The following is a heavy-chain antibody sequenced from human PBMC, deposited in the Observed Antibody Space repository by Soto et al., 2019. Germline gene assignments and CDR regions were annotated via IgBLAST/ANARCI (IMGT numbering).Heavy chain of an antibody. CDR2: IYHSGST. J-gene: IGHJ6*04. V-gene: IGHV4-30-2*01. CDR3: ARVPDV. CDR1: GGSISSGGYS. Sequence: HLQLQESGSGLVKPSQTLSLTCAVSGGSISSGGYSWSWIRQPPGKGLEWIGYIYHSGSTYYNPSLKSRVTISVDRSKSQFSLKLSSVTAADTAVYYCARVPDVWGKGTTVTVSS.